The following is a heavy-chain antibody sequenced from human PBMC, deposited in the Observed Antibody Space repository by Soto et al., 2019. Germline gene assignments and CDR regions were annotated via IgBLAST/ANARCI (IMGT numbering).Heavy chain of an antibody. Sequence: ASVKVSCKASGYTFTGYYVHWVRQAPGPGLEWMGWINPNSGDTYLAQRFQGRVTMTRDTSIGTAYMELRGLASDDTAEYYCAKGGTIVPTGTRFYLDNAMHVWGQAATVTVSS. CDR3: AKGGTIVPTGTRFYLDNAMHV. D-gene: IGHD1-7*01. CDR1: GYTFTGYY. J-gene: IGHJ6*02. CDR2: INPNSGDT. V-gene: IGHV1-2*02.